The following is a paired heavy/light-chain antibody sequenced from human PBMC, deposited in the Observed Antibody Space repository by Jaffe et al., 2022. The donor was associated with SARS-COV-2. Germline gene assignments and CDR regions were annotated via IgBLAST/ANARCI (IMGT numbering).Light chain of an antibody. CDR2: KAS. CDR1: QSISSW. V-gene: IGKV1-5*03. Sequence: DIQMTQSPSTLSASVGDSVTITCRASQSISSWLAWYQQKPGKAPKVLIFKASDLESGVPSRFSGSGSGTEFTLTISGLQPDDFATYYCLQYNSRWTFGQGTKVEVK. CDR3: LQYNSRWT. J-gene: IGKJ1*01.
Heavy chain of an antibody. CDR2: IYYSGAA. CDR1: GASLSSPNYY. J-gene: IGHJ4*02. CDR3: ATGEMGNYGRF. Sequence: QVQLQESGPGLVKPSQTLSLTCTVSGASLSSPNYYWVWVRQRPGRGLEWIGYIYYSGAAYYNPSLKSRGTISVDTSKNQFSLKLSSVTAADTAGYYCATGEMGNYGRFWGQGIQVTVSS. V-gene: IGHV4-30-4*08. D-gene: IGHD3-16*01.